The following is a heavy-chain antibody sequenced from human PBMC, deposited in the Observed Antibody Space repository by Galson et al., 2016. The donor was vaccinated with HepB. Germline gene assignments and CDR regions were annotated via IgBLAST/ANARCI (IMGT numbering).Heavy chain of an antibody. CDR1: GYTFTGFY. CDR2: INPNSGDT. V-gene: IGHV1-2*04. Sequence: SVKVSCKASGYTFTGFYLHWVRQAPGQGLEWMGWINPNSGDTNYAQKFKGWVTMTRDTSISTAYMELSRLKSDDTAVYYCAREVVAAHNWFNPWGQGTLVTVSS. CDR3: AREVVAAHNWFNP. J-gene: IGHJ5*02. D-gene: IGHD2-15*01.